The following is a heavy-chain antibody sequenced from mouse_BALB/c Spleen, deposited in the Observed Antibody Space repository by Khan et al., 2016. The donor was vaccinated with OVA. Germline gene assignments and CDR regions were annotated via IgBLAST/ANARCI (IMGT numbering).Heavy chain of an antibody. J-gene: IGHJ3*01. CDR2: IAPANGNI. Sequence: VQLKESGAEFVRSGASVKLSCTASGFNIKDHYMHWVKQRPEQGLEWIGRIAPANGNIEYDPKFQGKATITADTSSNTAHLQLSSLTSEDTAVYCCVRSPGSSVYWGKGTLVTVSA. CDR1: GFNIKDHY. CDR3: VRSPGSSVY. V-gene: IGHV14-3*02. D-gene: IGHD1-1*01.